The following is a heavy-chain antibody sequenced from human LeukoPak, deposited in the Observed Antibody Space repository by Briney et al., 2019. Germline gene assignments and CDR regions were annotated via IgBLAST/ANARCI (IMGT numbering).Heavy chain of an antibody. J-gene: IGHJ6*02. CDR1: GFTFSSYE. V-gene: IGHV3-48*03. CDR2: ISSSGSTI. D-gene: IGHD2-15*01. Sequence: GGSLRLSCAASGFTFSSYEMNWVRQAPGKGLEWVSYISSSGSTIDYADSVKGRFTISRDNAKNSLYLQMNSLRAEDTAVYYCARARGIYCSGGSCYFHSGSYYYGMDVWGQGTTVTVSS. CDR3: ARARGIYCSGGSCYFHSGSYYYGMDV.